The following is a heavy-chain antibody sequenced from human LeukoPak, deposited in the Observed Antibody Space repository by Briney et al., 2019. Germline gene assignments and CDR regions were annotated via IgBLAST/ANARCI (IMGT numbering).Heavy chain of an antibody. CDR1: GYTFTGYY. CDR2: INPNRGGT. V-gene: IGHV1-2*02. D-gene: IGHD3-22*01. Sequence: ASVTVSCKASGYTFTGYYMHWVRQAPGQGLEWMGWINPNRGGTNYAQKFQGRVTMTRDTSIGTAYMELSRLRSDDTAVYSCARDKGGYDSSGYIGSLLYYFDYWGQGTLVTVSS. J-gene: IGHJ4*02. CDR3: ARDKGGYDSSGYIGSLLYYFDY.